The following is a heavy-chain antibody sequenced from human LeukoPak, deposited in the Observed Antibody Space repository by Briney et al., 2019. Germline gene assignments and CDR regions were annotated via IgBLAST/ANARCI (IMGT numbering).Heavy chain of an antibody. CDR3: ASGPGRGGY. CDR1: GGSISSDH. J-gene: IGHJ4*02. Sequence: SETLSLTCTVSGGSISSDHWTWIRQPPGKGLEWIARISYSGSTNYNPSLKSRVTISLDSSKNQFSLRLSSVTPADTAAYYCASGPGRGGYWGQGTLVTVSS. D-gene: IGHD3-16*01. CDR2: ISYSGST. V-gene: IGHV4-59*01.